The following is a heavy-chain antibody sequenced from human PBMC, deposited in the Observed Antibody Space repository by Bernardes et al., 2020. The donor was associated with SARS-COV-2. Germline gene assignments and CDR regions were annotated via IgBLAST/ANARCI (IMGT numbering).Heavy chain of an antibody. D-gene: IGHD3-10*01. J-gene: IGHJ5*02. CDR1: GYTLTELS. Sequence: ASMKVSCKVSGYTLTELSMHWVRQAPGKGLEWMGGFDPEDGETIYAQKFQGRVTMTEDTSTDTAYMELSSLRSEDTAVYYCATGSLWFGELLGKSSWFDPWGQGTLVTVSS. CDR2: FDPEDGET. V-gene: IGHV1-24*01. CDR3: ATGSLWFGELLGKSSWFDP.